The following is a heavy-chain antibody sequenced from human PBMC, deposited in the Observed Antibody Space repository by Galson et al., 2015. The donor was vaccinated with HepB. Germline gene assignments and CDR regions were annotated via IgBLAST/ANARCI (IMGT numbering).Heavy chain of an antibody. V-gene: IGHV7-4-1*02. D-gene: IGHD3-9*01. CDR2: INTKTGNP. J-gene: IGHJ6*02. Sequence: SVKVSCKASGYTFSRYAVNWVRQAPGQGLEWMGWINTKTGNPTYAQGFTGRFVFSLDTSVRTACLQIRSLKAEDTAVYYCARDFSGYYDILTGYYKGMDVWGQGTTVTVSS. CDR3: ARDFSGYYDILTGYYKGMDV. CDR1: GYTFSRYA.